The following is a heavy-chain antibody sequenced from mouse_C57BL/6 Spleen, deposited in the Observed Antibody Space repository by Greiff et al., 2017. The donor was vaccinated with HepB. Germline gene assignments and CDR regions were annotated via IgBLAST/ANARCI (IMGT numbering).Heavy chain of an antibody. CDR2: ISGGGGNT. V-gene: IGHV5-9*01. CDR3: ARQKDYYYGSSYPFYAMDY. Sequence: EVMLVESGGGLVKPGGSLKLSCAASGFTFSSYTMSWVRQTPEKRLEWVATISGGGGNTYYPDSVKGRFTISRDNAKNTLYLQMSSLRSEDTALYYCARQKDYYYGSSYPFYAMDYWGKGTSVTVSS. J-gene: IGHJ4*01. D-gene: IGHD1-1*01. CDR1: GFTFSSYT.